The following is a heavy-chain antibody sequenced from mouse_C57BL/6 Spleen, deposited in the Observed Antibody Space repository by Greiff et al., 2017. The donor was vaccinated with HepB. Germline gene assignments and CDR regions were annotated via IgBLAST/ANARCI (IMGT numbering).Heavy chain of an antibody. CDR1: GYTFTDYY. CDR3: ARRTTVVGRGFAY. D-gene: IGHD1-1*01. Sequence: VQLQQSGPELVKPGASVKISCKASGYTFTDYYMNWVKQSHGKSLEWIGDINPNNGGTSYNQKFKGKATLTVDKSSSTAYMELRSLTSEDSAVYYCARRTTVVGRGFAYWGQGTLVTVSA. J-gene: IGHJ3*01. CDR2: INPNNGGT. V-gene: IGHV1-26*01.